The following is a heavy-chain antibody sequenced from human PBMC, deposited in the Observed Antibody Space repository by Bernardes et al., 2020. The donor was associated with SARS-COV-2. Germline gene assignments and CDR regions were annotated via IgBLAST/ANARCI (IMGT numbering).Heavy chain of an antibody. D-gene: IGHD3-3*01. Sequence: GGSLRLSCAASGFTFSSYAMSWVRQAPGKGLEWVSAISGSGGSTYYADSVKGRFTISRDNSKNTLYLQMNSLRAEDTAVYYCAKTSGLRFLEWLPREPYYYYYGMDVWGQGTTVTVSS. CDR2: ISGSGGST. CDR3: AKTSGLRFLEWLPREPYYYYYGMDV. CDR1: GFTFSSYA. J-gene: IGHJ6*02. V-gene: IGHV3-23*01.